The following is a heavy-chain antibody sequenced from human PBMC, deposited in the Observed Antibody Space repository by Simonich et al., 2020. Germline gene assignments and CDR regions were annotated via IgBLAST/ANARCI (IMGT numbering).Heavy chain of an antibody. Sequence: GGGLVQPGGSLRLSCAASGFTFSSYAMSWVSQAPGKGLEWVSALSGSGGSTYYADSVKGRFTISRDNSKNTLYLQRNSLRAEDTAVYYCAKDLGERITMIVVVIDAFDIWGQGTMVTVSS. CDR2: LSGSGGST. CDR3: AKDLGERITMIVVVIDAFDI. V-gene: IGHV3-23*01. D-gene: IGHD3-22*01. CDR1: GFTFSSYA. J-gene: IGHJ3*02.